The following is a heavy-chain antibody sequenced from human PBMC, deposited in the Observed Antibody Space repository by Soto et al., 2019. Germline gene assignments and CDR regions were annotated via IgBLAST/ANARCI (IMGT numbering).Heavy chain of an antibody. CDR2: IYYSGST. D-gene: IGHD3-22*01. CDR3: ARHGRYYDIGDLTDY. CDR1: GGSISSSKYC. J-gene: IGHJ4*02. Sequence: PSETLSLTCTVSGGSISSSKYCWGWNRQAPGKGLEWIGSIYYSGSTYYNPSLKSRVTISVDTSKNQFSLKLSSMTAADTAVYYCARHGRYYDIGDLTDYWGQGTMVTVSS. V-gene: IGHV4-39*01.